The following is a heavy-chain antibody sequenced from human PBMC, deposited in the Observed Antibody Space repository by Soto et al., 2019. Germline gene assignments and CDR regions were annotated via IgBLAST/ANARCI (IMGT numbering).Heavy chain of an antibody. J-gene: IGHJ5*02. D-gene: IGHD2-15*01. CDR2: INHSGST. CDR1: GGSFSGYY. V-gene: IGHV4-34*01. Sequence: QVQLQQWGAGLLKPSETLSLTCAVYGGSFSGYYWSWIRQPPGKGLEWIGEINHSGSTNHNPSLKSRVTISVDTSKNQFSLKLSSVTAADTAVYYCARGRGRRDWFDPWGQGTLVTVSS. CDR3: ARGRGRRDWFDP.